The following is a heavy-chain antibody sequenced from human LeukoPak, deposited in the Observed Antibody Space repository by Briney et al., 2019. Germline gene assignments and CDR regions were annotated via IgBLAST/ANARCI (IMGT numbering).Heavy chain of an antibody. V-gene: IGHV3-23*01. CDR2: ISDSIGST. Sequence: GGSLRLSCAASGFTFSSYAMSWVRQAPGKGLEWVSGISDSIGSTYYADSVKGRFTISRDNSKNTLYLQVNSLRAEDTAVYYCAKGGKWDVTPFDYWGQGTLVTVSS. CDR3: AKGGKWDVTPFDY. J-gene: IGHJ4*02. CDR1: GFTFSSYA. D-gene: IGHD1-26*01.